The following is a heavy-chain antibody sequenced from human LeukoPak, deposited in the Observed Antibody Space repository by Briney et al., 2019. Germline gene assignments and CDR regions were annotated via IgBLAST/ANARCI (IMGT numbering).Heavy chain of an antibody. V-gene: IGHV3-30*04. CDR3: ARAVDSGYDFYLYYFDY. D-gene: IGHD5-12*01. CDR2: ISYDGSNK. CDR1: GFTFSSYA. Sequence: GRSLRLSCAASGFTFSSYAMHWVRQAPGKGLEWVAVISYDGSNKYYADSVKGRFTISRDNSKNTLYLQMNSLRAEDTAVYYCARAVDSGYDFYLYYFDYWGQGTLVTVSS. J-gene: IGHJ4*02.